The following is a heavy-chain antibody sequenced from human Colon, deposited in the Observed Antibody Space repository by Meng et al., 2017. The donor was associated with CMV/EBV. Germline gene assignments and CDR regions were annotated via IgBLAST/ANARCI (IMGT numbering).Heavy chain of an antibody. CDR2: ISTYNGNT. J-gene: IGHJ5*02. CDR3: ARGEGYYDR. CDR1: GYTFTSYG. Sequence: RVTCKASGYTFTSYGVTWVRQASGQGRERLGWISTYNGNTHYAQKFEGRVTMTTDTARSTVDMDLRSLTSDDTAVYYCARGEGYYDRWGQGTLVTVSS. V-gene: IGHV1-18*01. D-gene: IGHD5-24*01.